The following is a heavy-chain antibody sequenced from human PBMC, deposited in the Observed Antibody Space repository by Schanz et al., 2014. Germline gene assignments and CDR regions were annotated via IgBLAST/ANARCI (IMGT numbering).Heavy chain of an antibody. CDR3: AREQIMAAAGLVDY. V-gene: IGHV3-30-3*01. CDR1: GFTLSSYA. CDR2: ISYDGSNK. D-gene: IGHD6-13*01. Sequence: VQLLDSGGGLVQPGGSLRLSCAAYGFTLSSYAMHWVRQAPGKGLEWVAVISYDGSNKYYADSVKGRFTISRDNSKNTLYLQMNTLRAEDTAVYYCAREQIMAAAGLVDYWGHGTLVTVSS. J-gene: IGHJ4*01.